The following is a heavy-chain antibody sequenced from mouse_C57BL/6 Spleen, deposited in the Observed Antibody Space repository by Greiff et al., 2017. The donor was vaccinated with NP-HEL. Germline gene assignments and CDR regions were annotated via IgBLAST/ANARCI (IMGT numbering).Heavy chain of an antibody. V-gene: IGHV1-42*01. CDR2: INPSTGGT. CDR3: ARSYYGSSLDY. J-gene: IGHJ2*01. Sequence: VQLQQSGPELVKPGASVKISCKASGYSFTGYYMNWVKQSPEKSLEWIGEINPSTGGTTYNQKFKAKATLTVDKSSSTAYMQLKSLTSEDSAVYYCARSYYGSSLDYWGQGTTLTVSS. D-gene: IGHD1-1*01. CDR1: GYSFTGYY.